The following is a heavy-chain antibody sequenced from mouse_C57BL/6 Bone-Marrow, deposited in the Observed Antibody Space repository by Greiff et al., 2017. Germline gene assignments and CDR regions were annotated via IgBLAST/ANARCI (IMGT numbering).Heavy chain of an antibody. V-gene: IGHV1-55*01. CDR1: GYTFTSYW. D-gene: IGHD1-1*01. J-gene: IGHJ1*03. CDR3: SYYYGRAWYFDV. CDR2: IYPGSGST. Sequence: QVQLQQPGAELVKPGASVKMSCKASGYTFTSYWITWVKQRPGQGLEWIGDIYPGSGSTNYNEKFKSKATLTVDTSSSTAYMQLSSLTSEDSAVYYCSYYYGRAWYFDVWGTGTTVTVSS.